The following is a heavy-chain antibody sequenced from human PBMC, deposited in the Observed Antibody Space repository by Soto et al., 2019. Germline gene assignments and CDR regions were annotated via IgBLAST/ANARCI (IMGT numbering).Heavy chain of an antibody. CDR1: GYTFTSYG. J-gene: IGHJ6*02. CDR3: ARDPRGSIAVAGTMYYYYGMDV. V-gene: IGHV1-18*01. CDR2: ISAYNGNT. D-gene: IGHD6-19*01. Sequence: ASVKVSCKASGYTFTSYGISWVRQAPGQGLEWMGWISAYNGNTNYAQKLQGRVTMTTDTSTSTAYMELRSLRSDDTAVYYCARDPRGSIAVAGTMYYYYGMDVWGQGTTVTVSS.